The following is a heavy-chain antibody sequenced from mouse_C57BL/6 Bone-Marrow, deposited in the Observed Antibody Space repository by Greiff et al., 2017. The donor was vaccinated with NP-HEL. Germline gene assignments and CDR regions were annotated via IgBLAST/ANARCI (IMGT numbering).Heavy chain of an antibody. J-gene: IGHJ1*03. V-gene: IGHV1-19*01. D-gene: IGHD1-1*01. CDR1: GYTFTDYY. Sequence: EVQVVESGPVLVKPGASVKMSCKASGYTFTDYYMNWVKQSHGKSLEWIGVINPYNGGTSYNQKFKGKATLTVDKSSSTAYMELNSLTSEDSAVYYCARGGYYGSSPYWYFDVWGTGTTVTVSS. CDR2: INPYNGGT. CDR3: ARGGYYGSSPYWYFDV.